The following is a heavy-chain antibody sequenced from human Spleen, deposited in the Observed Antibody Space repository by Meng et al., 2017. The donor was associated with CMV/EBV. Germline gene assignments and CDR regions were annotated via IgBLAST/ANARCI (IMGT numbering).Heavy chain of an antibody. J-gene: IGHJ4*02. CDR3: ARGLKVIGSALDY. Sequence: GESLKISCAASGFTFSNYWMTWVRQAPGRGLEWVANIKEDGSEKYYVDSVKGRFTISRDNAKNSLYLQMNSLRAEDTAVYYCARGLKVIGSALDYWGQGTLVTVSS. CDR1: GFTFSNYW. V-gene: IGHV3-7*01. D-gene: IGHD2-21*01. CDR2: IKEDGSEK.